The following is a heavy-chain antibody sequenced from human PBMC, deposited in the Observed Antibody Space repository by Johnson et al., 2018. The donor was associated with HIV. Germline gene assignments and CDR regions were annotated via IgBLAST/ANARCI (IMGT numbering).Heavy chain of an antibody. V-gene: IGHV3-23*04. CDR3: AKVEYGGLLPNGGTLDS. J-gene: IGHJ3*02. CDR2: ISGSGGTI. CDR1: GFTFSSYA. D-gene: IGHD2-21*02. Sequence: VQLVESGGGLVQPGGSLRLSCAASGFTFSSYALTWVRQAPGRGLEWVSTISGSGGTIYNADSVKGRFTISRDNSKNTLYLQLNSLRAEDTAVYYCAKVEYGGLLPNGGTLDSWGQGTMVTVSS.